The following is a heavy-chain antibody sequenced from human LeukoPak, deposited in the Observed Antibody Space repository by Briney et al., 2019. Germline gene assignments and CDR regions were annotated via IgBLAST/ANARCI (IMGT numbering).Heavy chain of an antibody. J-gene: IGHJ3*01. Sequence: GGSLRLSCAASGFTFSTYWMNWVRQAPGKGLEWVGRSTNKADGDTAEYAASVRGRFTISRDDSSNSLFLQMNNLQPEDTAVYHCTRGYSGISVYAFDVWGQGTMVTVSS. CDR2: STNKADGDTA. V-gene: IGHV3-72*01. D-gene: IGHD5-12*01. CDR1: GFTFSTYW. CDR3: TRGYSGISVYAFDV.